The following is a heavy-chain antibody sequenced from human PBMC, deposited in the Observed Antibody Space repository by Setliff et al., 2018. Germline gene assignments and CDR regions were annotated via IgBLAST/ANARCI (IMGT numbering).Heavy chain of an antibody. V-gene: IGHV3-30*12. D-gene: IGHD3-16*01. J-gene: IGHJ4*02. Sequence: QPGGSLRLSCAASGFTFSSYGMHWVRQAPGKGLEWLAVTSYDGINQYYADSVQGRFTISKDNARNSLYLQMNSLRVDDTAFYYCARDFGGTVVPSPMDHWGQGTLVTVSS. CDR3: ARDFGGTVVPSPMDH. CDR2: TSYDGINQ. CDR1: GFTFSSYG.